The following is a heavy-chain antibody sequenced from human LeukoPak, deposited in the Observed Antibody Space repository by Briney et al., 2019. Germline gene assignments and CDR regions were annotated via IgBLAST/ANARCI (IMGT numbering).Heavy chain of an antibody. CDR1: GYTFTGYY. CDR3: ARVSTLQSGSTGFDY. J-gene: IGHJ4*02. Sequence: GASVKVSCKASGYTFTGYYMHWVRQAPGQGLEWMGWINPNSGGTNYAQKFQGRVTMTRDTSISTAYMELSRLRSDDTAVYYCARVSTLQSGSTGFDYWGQGTLVTVSS. CDR2: INPNSGGT. D-gene: IGHD1-26*01. V-gene: IGHV1-2*02.